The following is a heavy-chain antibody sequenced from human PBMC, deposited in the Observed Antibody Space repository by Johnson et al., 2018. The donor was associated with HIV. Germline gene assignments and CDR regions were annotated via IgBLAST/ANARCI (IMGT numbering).Heavy chain of an antibody. J-gene: IGHJ3*02. CDR2: IYSGGST. V-gene: IGHV3-66*01. CDR1: GFTVSSNY. CDR3: ARAPGFSRAFDI. D-gene: IGHD3-10*01. Sequence: VQLVESGGGLVKPGGSLRISCAASGFTVSSNYMSWVRQAPGKGLEWVSVIYSGGSTYYADSVKGRFTISRDNSKNTLYLQMNRLTAEDTAVYYCARAPGFSRAFDIWGQGTMVTVSS.